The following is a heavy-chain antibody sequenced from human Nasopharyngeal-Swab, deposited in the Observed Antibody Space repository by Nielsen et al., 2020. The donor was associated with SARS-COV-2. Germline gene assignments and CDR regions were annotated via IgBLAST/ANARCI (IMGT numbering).Heavy chain of an antibody. D-gene: IGHD4-17*01. CDR1: GFTYSTYA. CDR3: AKGVGYGDTGCFDE. CDR2: IRGSGNNP. V-gene: IGHV3-23*01. J-gene: IGHJ4*02. Sequence: GESLKISCVASGFTYSTYALSWVRLAPGKGLEWVSGIRGSGNNPYYADSVMGRFTISRDNAMETLYLQMNSLRLDDTAVYYCAKGVGYGDTGCFDEWGQGTLVTASS.